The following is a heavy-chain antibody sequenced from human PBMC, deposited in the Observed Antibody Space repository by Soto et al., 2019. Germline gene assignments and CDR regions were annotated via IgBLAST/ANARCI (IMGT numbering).Heavy chain of an antibody. D-gene: IGHD1-26*01. CDR2: IYWDDSK. J-gene: IGHJ4*02. Sequence: QITLKESGPTLVKPTQTLTLTCTFSGFSLTTDRVCVGWIRQPPGEALEWLAVIYWDDSKTYRPSLESRLTITKDTSKNQVALTMTNMYSLDTATYYCAHAYGGRSLYWGQGTLVTVSS. V-gene: IGHV2-5*02. CDR1: GFSLTTDRVC. CDR3: AHAYGGRSLY.